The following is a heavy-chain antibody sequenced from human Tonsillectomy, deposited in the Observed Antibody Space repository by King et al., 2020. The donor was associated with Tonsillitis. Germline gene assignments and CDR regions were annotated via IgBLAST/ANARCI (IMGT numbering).Heavy chain of an antibody. V-gene: IGHV2-26*01. D-gene: IGHD2-2*01. CDR2: IFSNDEK. CDR3: ARIGGVYFTSTSCSYYYCYRDV. Sequence: TLKESGPVLVKPTETLTLTCTVSGFSLSNARMGVSWIRQPPGKALEWLAHIFSNDEKSYSTSLKSRLTISKDTSKSQVVLTLTNMDPVDTATYYCARIGGVYFTSTSCSYYYCYRDVWGKGTPATVSS. CDR1: GFSLSNARMG. J-gene: IGHJ6*03.